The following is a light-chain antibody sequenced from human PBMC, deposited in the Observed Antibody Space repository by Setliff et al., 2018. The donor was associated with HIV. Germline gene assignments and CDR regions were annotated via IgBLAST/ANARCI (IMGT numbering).Light chain of an antibody. V-gene: IGLV2-14*03. CDR2: DVT. Sequence: QSALTQPVSVSASPGQSITISCTGTRTDVGGYNFVSWYQQHPGKGPKLIIYDVTQRPSRVSSRLSGSRSGNTASLTISGLQADDEADYFCSSSVSSITRGFGGGTK. CDR1: RTDVGGYNF. CDR3: SSSVSSITRG. J-gene: IGLJ2*01.